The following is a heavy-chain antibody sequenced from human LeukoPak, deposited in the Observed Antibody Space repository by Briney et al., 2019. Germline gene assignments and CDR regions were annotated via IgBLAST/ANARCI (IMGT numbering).Heavy chain of an antibody. CDR1: GGSFSGYY. J-gene: IGHJ6*02. CDR2: INHSGST. Sequence: SETLSLTCAVYGGSFSGYYWSWIRQPPGKGLEWIGEINHSGSTNYNPSLKSRVTISVDTSKNQFSLKLSSVTAADTAVYYCARSRVSSGYYYYYYDMDVWGQGTTVTVSS. D-gene: IGHD3-22*01. V-gene: IGHV4-34*01. CDR3: ARSRVSSGYYYYYYDMDV.